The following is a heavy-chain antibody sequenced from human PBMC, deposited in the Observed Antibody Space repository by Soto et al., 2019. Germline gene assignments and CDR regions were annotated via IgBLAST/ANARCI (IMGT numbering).Heavy chain of an antibody. Sequence: GGSLRLSCASSGFTFSSYAMSWVRQAPGKGLEWVSAISGSGGSTYYADSVKGRFTISRDNSKNTLYLQMNSLRAEDTAVYYCAKEDIVVVPAAMRYFDYWGQGTLVTVSS. CDR2: ISGSGGST. CDR3: AKEDIVVVPAAMRYFDY. D-gene: IGHD2-2*01. J-gene: IGHJ4*02. V-gene: IGHV3-23*01. CDR1: GFTFSSYA.